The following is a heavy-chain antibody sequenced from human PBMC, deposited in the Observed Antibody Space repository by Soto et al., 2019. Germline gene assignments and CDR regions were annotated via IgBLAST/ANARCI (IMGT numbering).Heavy chain of an antibody. CDR2: SVPNVGTG. Sequence: QMQLVQSGAEVKKPGSSVKVSCKASGGTLSSFINYPINWVRQAPGQGLEWMGGSVPNVGTGNYAQKFQGRVTITADKSTGTAYMELSSLRSEDTALYYCARRDTSGFLRYFDNWGQGTLVTVSS. J-gene: IGHJ4*02. V-gene: IGHV1-69*06. CDR3: ARRDTSGFLRYFDN. D-gene: IGHD3-3*01. CDR1: GGTLSSFINYP.